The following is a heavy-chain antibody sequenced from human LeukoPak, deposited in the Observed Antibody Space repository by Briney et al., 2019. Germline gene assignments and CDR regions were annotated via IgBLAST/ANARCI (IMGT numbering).Heavy chain of an antibody. CDR2: IKQDGSEN. V-gene: IGHV3-7*01. J-gene: IGHJ5*01. CDR3: ARDQQNGYSSGWSFDS. CDR1: GFTFSSYG. Sequence: GGTLRLSCAASGFTFSSYGMSWVRQAPGKGLEWVANIKQDGSENYYVDSVKGRFAISRDNAKNSLYLQMNSLRPEDTAVYYCARDQQNGYSSGWSFDSWGQGTLVTVSS. D-gene: IGHD6-19*01.